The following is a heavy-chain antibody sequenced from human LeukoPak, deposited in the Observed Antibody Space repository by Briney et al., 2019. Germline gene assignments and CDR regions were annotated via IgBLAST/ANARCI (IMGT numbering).Heavy chain of an antibody. V-gene: IGHV3-9*01. CDR3: AKALGELVSGFDP. CDR1: GFTFDDYA. D-gene: IGHD3-16*01. Sequence: GGSLRLSCAASGFTFDDYAMHWVRQAPGKGLEWVSGTSWNSGSIGYADSVKGRFTISRDNAKNSLYLQMNSLRAEDTALYYCAKALGELVSGFDPWGQGTLITVSS. CDR2: TSWNSGSI. J-gene: IGHJ5*02.